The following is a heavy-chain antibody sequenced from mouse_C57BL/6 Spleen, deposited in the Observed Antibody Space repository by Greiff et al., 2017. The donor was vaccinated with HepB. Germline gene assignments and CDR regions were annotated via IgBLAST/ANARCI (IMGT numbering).Heavy chain of an antibody. CDR1: GYTFTSYW. CDR2: IDPSDSYT. J-gene: IGHJ4*01. CDR3: AIYYDYGDYYAMDY. D-gene: IGHD2-4*01. V-gene: IGHV1-69*01. Sequence: QVQLQQSGAELVKPGASVKISCKASGYTFTSYWMHWVKQRPGQGLEWIGEIDPSDSYTNYNQKFKGKSTLTVDKSSGTAYMQLSSLTSEDSAVYYCAIYYDYGDYYAMDYWGQGTSVTVSS.